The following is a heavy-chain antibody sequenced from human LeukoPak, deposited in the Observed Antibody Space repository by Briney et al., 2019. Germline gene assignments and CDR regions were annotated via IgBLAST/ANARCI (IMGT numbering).Heavy chain of an antibody. CDR1: GFSFSSYA. CDR2: LSDSGGNT. D-gene: IGHD6-19*01. Sequence: GGSLRLSCEASGFSFSSYAMSWVRQAPGEGLEWVSGLSDSGGNTIYADSVKGRFTISRDNSKNTLFLQMNSLRVEDTALYYCAKGPLIEVAGTTWDHWGQGTLVTVSS. CDR3: AKGPLIEVAGTTWDH. J-gene: IGHJ4*02. V-gene: IGHV3-23*01.